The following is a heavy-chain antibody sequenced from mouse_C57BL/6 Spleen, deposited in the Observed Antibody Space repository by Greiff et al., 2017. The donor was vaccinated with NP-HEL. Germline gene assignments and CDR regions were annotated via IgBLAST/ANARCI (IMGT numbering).Heavy chain of an antibody. CDR1: GFTFSSYT. V-gene: IGHV5-9*01. CDR2: ISGGGGNT. J-gene: IGHJ2*01. CDR3: ARENFYFDY. Sequence: EVQLVESGGGLVKPGGSLKLSCAASGFTFSSYTMSWVRQTPEKRLEWVATISGGGGNTYYPDSVKGRFTISRDNAKNTLYLQMSSLRSEDTALYYCARENFYFDYWGQGTTLTVSS.